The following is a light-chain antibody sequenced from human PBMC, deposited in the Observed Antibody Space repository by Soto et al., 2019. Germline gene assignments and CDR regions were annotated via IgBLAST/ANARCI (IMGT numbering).Light chain of an antibody. CDR2: RDD. Sequence: QSVLTQPPSTSGTPGQRVTISCSGTISNIGGNTVNWYQHVPGSAPKLLIYRDDQRPSGVPDRFSGSKSATSASLAISGLQSEDEADYYCAAWDSALSAGVFGGGTKVTVL. V-gene: IGLV1-44*01. CDR3: AAWDSALSAGV. CDR1: ISNIGGNT. J-gene: IGLJ3*02.